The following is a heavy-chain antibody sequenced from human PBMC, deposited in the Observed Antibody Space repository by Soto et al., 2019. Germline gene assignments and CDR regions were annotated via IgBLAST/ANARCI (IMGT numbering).Heavy chain of an antibody. D-gene: IGHD3-3*01. J-gene: IGHJ5*02. V-gene: IGHV3-30*18. CDR3: AKYKGPYYDFWSGKRWFDP. CDR2: ISHDGSKK. CDR1: GFTFSTHG. Sequence: QVQLVESGGGVVHPGTSLRLSCAASGFTFSTHGMHWVRQAPGKGPEWVAVISHDGSKKYYVESVEGRFSISSDNSKNIVHLTMYKVRTWDTADYYCAKYKGPYYDFWSGKRWFDPWGQGTLVTVSS.